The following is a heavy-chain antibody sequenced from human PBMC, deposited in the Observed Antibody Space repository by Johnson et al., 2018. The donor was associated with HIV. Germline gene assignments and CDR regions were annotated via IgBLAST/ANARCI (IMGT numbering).Heavy chain of an antibody. CDR3: ARDWGLYSSGWYVDAFDV. CDR1: GFTFSNAW. Sequence: EVQLVESGGGLVKPGGSLRLSCAASGFTFSNAWMSWVRQAPGKGLEWVGRIKSKPDGGTTDYADHVKGRFTLSRDNSKNTLYLQMNSLRAEDTAVYYCARDWGLYSSGWYVDAFDVWGQGTVVTVSS. D-gene: IGHD6-19*01. CDR2: IKSKPDGGTT. J-gene: IGHJ3*01. V-gene: IGHV3-15*01.